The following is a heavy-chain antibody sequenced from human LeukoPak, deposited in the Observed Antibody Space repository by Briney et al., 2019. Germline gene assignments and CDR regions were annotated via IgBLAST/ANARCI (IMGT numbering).Heavy chain of an antibody. V-gene: IGHV4-61*02. CDR2: IYTSGST. CDR1: ASISSGDNY. J-gene: IGHJ4*02. CDR3: ARASYSYDINGWVPFDY. Sequence: SETLSLTCTVSASISSGDNYWRWIRQPAGKGLEWIGPIYTSGSTNYNPSLKSRVTISGDTSKNHFSLRLSSVTAADTAVYYCARASYSYDINGWVPFDYWGQGTLVTVSS. D-gene: IGHD3-22*01.